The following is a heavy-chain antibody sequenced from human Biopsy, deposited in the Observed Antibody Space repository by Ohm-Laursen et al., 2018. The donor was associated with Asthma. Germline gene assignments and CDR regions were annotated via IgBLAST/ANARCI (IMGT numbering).Heavy chain of an antibody. D-gene: IGHD6-19*01. CDR1: GGTLSNFA. V-gene: IGHV1-69*01. CDR3: ARCQVGYSSGWSLLLKKIYYSGMDV. J-gene: IGHJ6*02. Sequence: SSVKVSCKAPGGTLSNFAISWVRRAPGQGLEWLGGIMTVFGTTNYAQKFQGRVTITADESTSTAYMEVTSLRSEDTAIYCCARCQVGYSSGWSLLLKKIYYSGMDVWGQGTAVTVSS. CDR2: IMTVFGTT.